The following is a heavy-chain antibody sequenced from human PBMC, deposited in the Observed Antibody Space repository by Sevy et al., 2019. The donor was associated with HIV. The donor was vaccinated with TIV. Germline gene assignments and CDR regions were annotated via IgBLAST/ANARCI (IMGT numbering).Heavy chain of an antibody. Sequence: GGSLRLSCAASGFSFSNYWMSWVRQAPGKGLEWVANIKRDGSERYYVDSVKGRFSISRDNAKNSLFLQMNSLRAEDTALYYCARDCSSTTCLWGLDVWGQGTTVIVSS. D-gene: IGHD2-2*01. CDR2: IKRDGSER. J-gene: IGHJ6*02. CDR3: ARDCSSTTCLWGLDV. V-gene: IGHV3-7*03. CDR1: GFSFSNYW.